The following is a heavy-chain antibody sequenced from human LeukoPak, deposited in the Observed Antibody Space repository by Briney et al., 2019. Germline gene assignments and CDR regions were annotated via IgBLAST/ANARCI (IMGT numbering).Heavy chain of an antibody. V-gene: IGHV4-59*12. D-gene: IGHD3-10*01. CDR2: IYYSGST. Sequence: SETLSLTCTVSGGSISSYYWSWIRQPPGKGLEWIGYIYYSGSTNYNPSLTSRVTISVDESKNQFSLKLRSVTAAETAVFYCARVSGKFDPWGQGTLVTVSS. J-gene: IGHJ5*02. CDR3: ARVSGKFDP. CDR1: GGSISSYY.